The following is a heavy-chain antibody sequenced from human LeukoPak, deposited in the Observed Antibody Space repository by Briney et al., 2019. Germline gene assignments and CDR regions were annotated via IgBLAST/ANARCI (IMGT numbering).Heavy chain of an antibody. V-gene: IGHV4-4*09. Sequence: SETLSLTCTVSGGSISSYYWSWIRQPPGKGLEWIGYIYTSGSTNYNPSLKSRVTISVDTSKNQFSLKLSSVTAADTAVYYCARNGSDFWSGYYRVGDYYYYMDVWGKGTTVTVSS. CDR1: GGSISSYY. CDR3: ARNGSDFWSGYYRVGDYYYYMDV. D-gene: IGHD3-3*01. CDR2: IYTSGST. J-gene: IGHJ6*03.